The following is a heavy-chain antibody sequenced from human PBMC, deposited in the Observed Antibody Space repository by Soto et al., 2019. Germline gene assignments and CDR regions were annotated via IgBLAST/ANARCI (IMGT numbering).Heavy chain of an antibody. CDR2: IWYDGSNK. CDR3: ARDYYDSSGPRVDP. J-gene: IGHJ5*02. V-gene: IGHV3-33*01. Sequence: GGSLRLSCAASGFTFSSYGMHWVRQAPGKGLKWVAVIWYDGSNKYYADSVKGRFTISRDNSKNTLYLQMNSLRAEDTAVYYCARDYYDSSGPRVDPWGQGTLVTVSS. D-gene: IGHD3-22*01. CDR1: GFTFSSYG.